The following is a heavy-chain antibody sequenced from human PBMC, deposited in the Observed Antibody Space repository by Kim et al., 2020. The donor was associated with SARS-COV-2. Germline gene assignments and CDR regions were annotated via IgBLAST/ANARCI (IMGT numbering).Heavy chain of an antibody. CDR1: GFTFSGSA. D-gene: IGHD5-12*01. Sequence: GGSLRLSCAASGFTFSGSAMHWVRQASGKGLEWVGRIRSKANSYATAYAASVKGRFTISRDDSKNTAYLQMNSLKTEDTAVYYCTRLPMTMDVDIVATFAFDIWGQGTMVTVSS. CDR3: TRLPMTMDVDIVATFAFDI. J-gene: IGHJ3*02. CDR2: IRSKANSYAT. V-gene: IGHV3-73*01.